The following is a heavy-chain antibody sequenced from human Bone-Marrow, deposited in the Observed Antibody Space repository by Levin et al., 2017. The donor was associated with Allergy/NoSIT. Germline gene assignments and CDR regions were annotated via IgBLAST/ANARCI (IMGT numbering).Heavy chain of an antibody. CDR2: IYYSGST. V-gene: IGHV4-39*01. Sequence: SQTLSLTCTVSGGSIRSSSYYWGWIRQPPGKGLEWIGSIYYSGSTYYNPSLKSRVTISVDTSKNQFSLKLSSVTAADTAVYYCARLSWSGYYFDYWGQGTLVTVSS. J-gene: IGHJ4*02. CDR1: GGSIRSSSYY. D-gene: IGHD3-10*01. CDR3: ARLSWSGYYFDY.